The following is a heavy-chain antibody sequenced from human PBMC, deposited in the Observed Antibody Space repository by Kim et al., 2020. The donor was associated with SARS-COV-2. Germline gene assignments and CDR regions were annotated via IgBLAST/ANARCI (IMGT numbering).Heavy chain of an antibody. CDR3: ARDPSNLYSGYDERVDY. D-gene: IGHD5-12*01. CDR2: ISSSSSYI. J-gene: IGHJ4*02. V-gene: IGHV3-21*01. Sequence: GGSLRLSCAASGFTFSSYSMNWVRQAPGKGLEWVSSISSSSSYIYYADSVKGRFTISRDNAKNSLYLQMNSLRAEDTAVYYCARDPSNLYSGYDERVDYWGQGTLVTVSS. CDR1: GFTFSSYS.